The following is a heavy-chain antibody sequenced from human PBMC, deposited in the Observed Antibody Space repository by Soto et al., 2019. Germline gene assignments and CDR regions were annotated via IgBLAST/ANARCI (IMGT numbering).Heavy chain of an antibody. Sequence: QVQLQESGPGLVKPSETLSLTCSVSGGSITSHYCSWFRQPPGKGLEWIGYIHHSGSTSYNPSLKSRVTMSVDTSKNQFSLKVSSVPAADTALYYCARQGFGQLHGLVDVWGPGTTVTVSS. D-gene: IGHD3-10*01. CDR2: IHHSGST. J-gene: IGHJ6*02. V-gene: IGHV4-59*08. CDR3: ARQGFGQLHGLVDV. CDR1: GGSITSHY.